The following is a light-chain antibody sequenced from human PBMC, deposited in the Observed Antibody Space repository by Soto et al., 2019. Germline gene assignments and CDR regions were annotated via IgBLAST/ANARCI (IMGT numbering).Light chain of an antibody. CDR2: DVS. V-gene: IGLV2-14*03. CDR1: SSDVGGSNF. J-gene: IGLJ1*01. Sequence: QSALTQPASVSASPGQSITISCTGTSSDVGGSNFVSWYQQHPGKPPKLISYDVSTRPSGVSNRFSGSKSGSTASLIISRLQTEDEADYYCVSFTSRTTYVFGSGTKLTVL. CDR3: VSFTSRTTYV.